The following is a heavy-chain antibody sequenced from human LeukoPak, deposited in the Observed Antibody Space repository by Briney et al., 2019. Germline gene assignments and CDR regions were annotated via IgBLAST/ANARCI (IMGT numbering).Heavy chain of an antibody. CDR1: GFTVSSNY. J-gene: IGHJ4*02. D-gene: IGHD3-22*01. CDR3: ARDQGYYDSSGYRFDY. CDR2: IYSGGST. Sequence: GGSLRLSCAASGFTVSSNYMSWVRQAPGKGLEWVSVIYSGGSTYYADSVKGRFTISRVNSKNTLYLQMNSLRAEDTAVYYCARDQGYYDSSGYRFDYWGQGTLVTVSS. V-gene: IGHV3-66*01.